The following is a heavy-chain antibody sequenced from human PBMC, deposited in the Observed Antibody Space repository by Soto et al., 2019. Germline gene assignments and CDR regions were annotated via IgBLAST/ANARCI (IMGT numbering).Heavy chain of an antibody. CDR2: IYPGDSDT. Sequence: GESLKISCKGSGYSFTSYWIGWVRQMPGKGLEWMGIIYPGDSDTRYSPSFQGQVTIPADKSISTAYLQWSSLKASDTAMYYCASSGRGRRREGHYYYGMDVWGQGTTVTVSS. CDR1: GYSFTSYW. CDR3: ASSGRGRRREGHYYYGMDV. D-gene: IGHD3-10*01. V-gene: IGHV5-51*01. J-gene: IGHJ6*02.